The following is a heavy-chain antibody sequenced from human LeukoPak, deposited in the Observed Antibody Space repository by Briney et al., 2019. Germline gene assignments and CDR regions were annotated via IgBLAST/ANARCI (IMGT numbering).Heavy chain of an antibody. CDR3: AREAVLQNLRDGLDY. CDR1: GGSISSSSYY. Sequence: SETLSLTCTVSGGSISSSSYYWGWIRQPPGKGLEWIGSIYYSGSTNYNPSLESRVTISVDTSMNQFSLKLRSMTAADTAVYYCAREAVLQNLRDGLDYWGQGTLVTVSS. D-gene: IGHD2/OR15-2a*01. V-gene: IGHV4-39*07. J-gene: IGHJ4*02. CDR2: IYYSGST.